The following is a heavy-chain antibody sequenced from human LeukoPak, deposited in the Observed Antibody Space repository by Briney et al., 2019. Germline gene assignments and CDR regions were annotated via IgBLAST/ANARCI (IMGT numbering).Heavy chain of an antibody. V-gene: IGHV1-2*02. J-gene: IGHJ3*02. D-gene: IGHD3-22*01. CDR1: GYTFTGYY. Sequence: GASVKVSCKASGYTFTGYYIHWVRQVPGQGLEWMGWINRNSGATKYAEKFQGRVTMTRDRPMRTAYMELSRLRSDDTAVYFCARKPLDYYETLNACDIWGQGTMVTVSS. CDR2: INRNSGAT. CDR3: ARKPLDYYETLNACDI.